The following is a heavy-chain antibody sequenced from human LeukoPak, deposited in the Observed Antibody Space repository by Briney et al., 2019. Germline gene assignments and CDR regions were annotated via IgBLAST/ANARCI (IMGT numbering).Heavy chain of an antibody. J-gene: IGHJ1*01. CDR2: IIPVVGTA. D-gene: IGHD2-2*01. CDR1: GVTFSSYA. Sequence: ASVKVSCTASGVTFSSYAISWVRQAPGQGLEWVSRIIPVVGTANYAQKMQGRFTITADKSTSTAYMELSSQRSEDTAVYYCARGCIGVVPAANEYFRHWGQGTLVTVSS. V-gene: IGHV1-69*06. CDR3: ARGCIGVVPAANEYFRH.